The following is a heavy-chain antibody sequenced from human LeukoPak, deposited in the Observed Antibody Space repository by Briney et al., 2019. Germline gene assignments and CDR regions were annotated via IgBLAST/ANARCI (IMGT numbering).Heavy chain of an antibody. D-gene: IGHD3-22*01. J-gene: IGHJ4*02. V-gene: IGHV1-18*01. CDR2: ISAYNGNT. CDR3: ARDTYYYDSSGYYYAPFDY. Sequence: ASVRVSCKTSGYSFTDYYIHWVRQAPGQGLEWMGWISAYNGNTNYAQKLQGRVTMTTDTSTSTAYMELRSLRSDDTAVYYCARDTYYYDSSGYYYAPFDYWGQGTLVTVSS. CDR1: GYSFTDYY.